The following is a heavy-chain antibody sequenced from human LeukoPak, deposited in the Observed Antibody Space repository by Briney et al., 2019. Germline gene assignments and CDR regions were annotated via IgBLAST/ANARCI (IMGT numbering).Heavy chain of an antibody. V-gene: IGHV3-23*01. D-gene: IGHD6-6*01. CDR1: GFTFSSYA. J-gene: IGHJ4*02. CDR3: AKSSTSWSGFGYYFDY. CDR2: ISGSDGST. Sequence: GGSLRLSCAASGFTFSSYAMSWVRQAPGKGLEWVSAISGSDGSTYYADSVKGRFTISRDNSKNTLYLQMNSLRAEDTAVYYCAKSSTSWSGFGYYFDYWGQGTLVTVSS.